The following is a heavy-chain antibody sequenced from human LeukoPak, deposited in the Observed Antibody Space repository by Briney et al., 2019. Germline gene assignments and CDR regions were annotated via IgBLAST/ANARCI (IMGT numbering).Heavy chain of an antibody. V-gene: IGHV3-23*01. CDR2: ISGSGGST. CDR3: LNMKGITGTGNGLYNWFDP. D-gene: IGHD1/OR15-1a*01. J-gene: IGHJ5*02. CDR1: GFTFSSYA. Sequence: GGSLRLSCAASGFTFSSYAMSWVCQAPGKGLEWVSAISGSGGSTYYADSVKGRFTISRDNSKNTLYLQMNSLRAEDTAVYYCLNMKGITGTGNGLYNWFDPWGQGTLVTVSS.